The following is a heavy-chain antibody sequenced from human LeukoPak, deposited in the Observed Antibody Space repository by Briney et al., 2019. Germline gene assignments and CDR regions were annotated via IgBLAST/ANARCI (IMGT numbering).Heavy chain of an antibody. CDR1: GYPINSSNW. Sequence: SSETLSLTCAVSGYPINSSNWWGWIRQPPGKGLEWIGYIYYSGSIYYNPSLKSRVTMSVDTSKNQFSLKLSSVTAVDTAVYYCAREEFTMVRGVIRDNWFDPWGQGTLVTVSS. J-gene: IGHJ5*02. CDR2: IYYSGSI. D-gene: IGHD3-10*01. CDR3: AREEFTMVRGVIRDNWFDP. V-gene: IGHV4-28*03.